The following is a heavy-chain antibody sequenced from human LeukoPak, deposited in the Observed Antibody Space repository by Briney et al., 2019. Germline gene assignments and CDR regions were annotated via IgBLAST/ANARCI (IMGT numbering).Heavy chain of an antibody. J-gene: IGHJ6*02. CDR1: GFTFSSYA. CDR3: AKALGPYYYGSGPYYYYGMDV. D-gene: IGHD3-10*01. Sequence: GGSLRLSCAASGFTFSSYAMSWVRQAPGKGLEWVSASSGSGGSTYYADSVKGRFTISRDNSKNTLYLQMNSLRAEDTAVYYCAKALGPYYYGSGPYYYYGMDVWGQGTTVTVSS. V-gene: IGHV3-23*01. CDR2: SSGSGGST.